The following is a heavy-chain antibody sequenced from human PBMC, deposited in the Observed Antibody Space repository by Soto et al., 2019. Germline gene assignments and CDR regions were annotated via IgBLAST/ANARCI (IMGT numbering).Heavy chain of an antibody. CDR2: ILAGGDQT. CDR1: GFTFSMFA. V-gene: IGHV3-23*01. Sequence: EVQLLESGGGLVQSGGSLRLSCAASGFTFSMFAMNWVRQAPGEGLEWVSNILAGGDQTYYADSVKGRFAISRDNSEITLYLHMTKLRAEDTAVYYCVKDFWPDGWDDLDFGGPGTLFTFSS. CDR3: VKDFWPDGWDDLDF. J-gene: IGHJ4*02. D-gene: IGHD3-3*01.